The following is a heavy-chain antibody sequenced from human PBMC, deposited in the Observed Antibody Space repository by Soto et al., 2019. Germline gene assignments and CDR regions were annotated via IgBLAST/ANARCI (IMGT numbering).Heavy chain of an antibody. Sequence: PGESLKISCKGSGYSFTSYWISWVRQMPGKGLEWMGRIDPSDSYTNYSPSFQGHVTISADKSISTAYLQWSSLKASDTAMYYCARQYYYVSGSLHQYGMDVWGQGTTVTVSS. CDR3: ARQYYYVSGSLHQYGMDV. V-gene: IGHV5-10-1*01. D-gene: IGHD3-10*01. CDR1: GYSFTSYW. CDR2: IDPSDSYT. J-gene: IGHJ6*02.